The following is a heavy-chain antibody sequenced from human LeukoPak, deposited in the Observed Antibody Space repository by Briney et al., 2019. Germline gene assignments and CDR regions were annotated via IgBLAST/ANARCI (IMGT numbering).Heavy chain of an antibody. CDR2: LKSKTHDETT. V-gene: IGHV3-15*01. D-gene: IGHD3-10*01. CDR3: TIGAYYYGSDSYRGYYFDY. J-gene: IGHJ4*02. CDR1: GFTFTNAW. Sequence: GGALRLSCAASGFTFTNAWMTWVRQAPGKGLEWVGRLKSKTHDETTDYAAPVKGRFTISRDDSKNTVYLQMNSLKTEDTAVYYCTIGAYYYGSDSYRGYYFDYWGQGTLVTVSS.